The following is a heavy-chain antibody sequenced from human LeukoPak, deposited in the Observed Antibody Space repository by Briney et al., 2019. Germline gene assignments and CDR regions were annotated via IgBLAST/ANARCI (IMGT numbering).Heavy chain of an antibody. CDR1: GGSVSSDSYY. CDR2: IYYNGYT. V-gene: IGHV4-61*01. D-gene: IGHD1-1*01. Sequence: SETLSLTYNVSGGSVSSDSYYWSWIRQPPGKGLESIGYIYYNGYTNYNPSLKSRVTMSLDTSKNQFSLKLSSVTAADTAMYYCARLERGDGYYIDYWGQGTLVTVSS. J-gene: IGHJ4*02. CDR3: ARLERGDGYYIDY.